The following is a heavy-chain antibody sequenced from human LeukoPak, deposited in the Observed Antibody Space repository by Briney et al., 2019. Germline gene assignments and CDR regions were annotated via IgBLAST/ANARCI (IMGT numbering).Heavy chain of an antibody. D-gene: IGHD3-10*01. CDR2: IAYSGDT. CDR3: ARGSNMYYGSGSYYLYYYYYGMDV. CDR1: GDSIFTTRYH. J-gene: IGHJ6*02. V-gene: IGHV4-39*07. Sequence: SETLSLTCTVTGDSIFTTRYHWGWLRQPPGKGLEWIGSIAYSGDTYENPSLKSRVTISVDTSRNQFSLKLSSVTAADTAVYYCARGSNMYYGSGSYYLYYYYYGMDVWGQGTTVTVSS.